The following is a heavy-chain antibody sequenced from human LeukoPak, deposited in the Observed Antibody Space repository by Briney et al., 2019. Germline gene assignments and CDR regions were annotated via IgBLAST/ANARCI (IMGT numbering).Heavy chain of an antibody. CDR3: AKDPNPFYDFWSGYK. D-gene: IGHD3-3*01. CDR1: GFTFTSYA. CDR2: VTGSGDGT. V-gene: IGHV3-23*01. J-gene: IGHJ4*02. Sequence: PGGSLRLSCAASGFTFTSYAMNWVRQAPGKGLKWVSAVTGSGDGTYYAGSVKGRFTISRDNSKNTLYLQMNSLRAEDTAVYYCAKDPNPFYDFWSGYKWGQGTLVTVSS.